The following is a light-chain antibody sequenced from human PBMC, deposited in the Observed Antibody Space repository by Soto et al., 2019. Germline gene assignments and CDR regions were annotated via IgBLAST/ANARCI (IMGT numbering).Light chain of an antibody. V-gene: IGKV1-39*01. CDR3: QQSYNTPPT. CDR1: QSISSY. Sequence: DIQMTQSPSSLSASVGDRVTITCRASQSISSYLNWYQQKPGKAPKLLIYAASSLQSGVPSRFSGSGSGTDFTLTISSLQPEDFVTYYCQQSYNTPPTFGQGTKVEIK. J-gene: IGKJ1*01. CDR2: AAS.